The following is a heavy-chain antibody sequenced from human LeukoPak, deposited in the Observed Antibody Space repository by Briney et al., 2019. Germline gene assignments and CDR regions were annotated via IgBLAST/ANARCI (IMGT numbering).Heavy chain of an antibody. Sequence: SETLSLTCTVSVGSINSYYWCWIRQPPGKGLEWIGYIYYSGSTNYNPALKSRVTISVDTSQDQFSLKLSSVTAADTAVYYCARHSQPSGDLGSARDCDYWGQGTLVTVSS. V-gene: IGHV4-59*08. J-gene: IGHJ4*02. CDR3: ARHSQPSGDLGSARDCDY. CDR2: IYYSGST. CDR1: VGSINSYY. D-gene: IGHD7-27*01.